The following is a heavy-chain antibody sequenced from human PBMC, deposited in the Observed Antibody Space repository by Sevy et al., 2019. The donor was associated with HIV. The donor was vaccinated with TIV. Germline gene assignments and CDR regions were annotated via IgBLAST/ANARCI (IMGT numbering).Heavy chain of an antibody. J-gene: IGHJ6*02. CDR2: ISYDGSNK. CDR1: GFTFSSYG. Sequence: GGSLRLSCAASGFTFSSYGMHWVRQAPGKGLEWVAVISYDGSNKYYADSVKSRCTISRDNSKNTLDLQMNSLRAEDTAVYYCAKDDVLLWFGESDYYGMDVWGQGTTVTVSS. D-gene: IGHD3-10*01. CDR3: AKDDVLLWFGESDYYGMDV. V-gene: IGHV3-30*18.